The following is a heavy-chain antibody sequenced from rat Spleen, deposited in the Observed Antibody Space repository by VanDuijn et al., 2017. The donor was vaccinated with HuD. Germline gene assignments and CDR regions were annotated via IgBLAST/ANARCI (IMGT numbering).Heavy chain of an antibody. CDR3: ARRMALYFDY. Sequence: EVQLVESGGGLVQPGRSLKLSCAASGFIFRNYDMAWVRQGPTKGLEWVASISPSGGGTYYGDSVKGRFTISRDNAENTLYLQMNSLRSDDTATYYCARRMALYFDYWGQGVMVTVSS. CDR2: ISPSGGGT. CDR1: GFIFRNYD. V-gene: IGHV5S13*01. J-gene: IGHJ2*01.